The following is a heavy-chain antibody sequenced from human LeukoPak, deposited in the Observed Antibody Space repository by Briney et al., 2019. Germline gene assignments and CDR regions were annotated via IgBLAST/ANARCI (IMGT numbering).Heavy chain of an antibody. Sequence: SETLFLTCTVSGGSISSYYWSWIRQPPGKGLEWIGYIYYSGSTNYNPSLKSRVTISVDTSKNQFSLKLSSVTAADTAVYYCARDRRDYYDSSGLFDYWGQGTLVTVSS. V-gene: IGHV4-59*01. J-gene: IGHJ4*02. D-gene: IGHD3-22*01. CDR3: ARDRRDYYDSSGLFDY. CDR2: IYYSGST. CDR1: GGSISSYY.